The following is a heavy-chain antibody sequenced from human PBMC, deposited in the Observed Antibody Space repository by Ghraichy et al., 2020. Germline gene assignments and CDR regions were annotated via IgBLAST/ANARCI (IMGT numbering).Heavy chain of an antibody. J-gene: IGHJ6*02. D-gene: IGHD2-2*02. V-gene: IGHV3-23*01. CDR3: AKPDPNQPLYYYYFGMDV. CDR1: GFSFSRYA. CDR2: ISGRGGST. Sequence: LSLTCVASGFSFSRYAMNWVRQAPGKGLEWVAGISGRGGSTYYADSVKGRFTISRDNSKNTLYLQMNSLRADDTAVYYCAKPDPNQPLYYYYFGMDVWGQGTTVTVSS.